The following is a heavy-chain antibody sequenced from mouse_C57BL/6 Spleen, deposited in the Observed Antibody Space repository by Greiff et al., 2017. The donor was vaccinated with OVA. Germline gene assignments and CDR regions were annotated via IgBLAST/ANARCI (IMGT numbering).Heavy chain of an antibody. Sequence: QVQLQQPGAELVRPGSSVKLSCKASGYTFTSYWMHWVKQRPIQGLEWIGNIDPSDSETHYNQKFKDKATLTVDKSSSTAYMQLSSLTSEDSAVYYCASSDCGSSRYFDVWGTGTTVTVSS. CDR2: IDPSDSET. CDR1: GYTFTSYW. J-gene: IGHJ1*03. V-gene: IGHV1-52*01. D-gene: IGHD1-1*01. CDR3: ASSDCGSSRYFDV.